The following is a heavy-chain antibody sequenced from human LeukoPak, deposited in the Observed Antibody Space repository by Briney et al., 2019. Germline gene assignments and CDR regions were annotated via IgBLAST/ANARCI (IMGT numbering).Heavy chain of an antibody. CDR1: GFTFSSYS. CDR3: ARDISTGYSSGWEIGPIDY. CDR2: ISSSSSYI. V-gene: IGHV3-21*01. D-gene: IGHD6-19*01. J-gene: IGHJ4*02. Sequence: GGSLRLSCAASGFTFSSYSMNWVRQAPGKGLEWVSSISSSSSYIYYADSVKGRFTISRDNAKNSLYLQMNNLRAEDTAVYYCARDISTGYSSGWEIGPIDYWGQGTLVTVSS.